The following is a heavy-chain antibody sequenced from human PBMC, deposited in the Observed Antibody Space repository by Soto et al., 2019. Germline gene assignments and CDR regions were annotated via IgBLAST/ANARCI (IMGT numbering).Heavy chain of an antibody. D-gene: IGHD4-4*01. CDR2: IIPIFGTA. CDR1: GGTFSSYA. Sequence: QVQLVQSGAEVKKPGSSVKVSCKASGGTFSSYAISWVRQAPGQGLEWMGGIIPIFGTANYAQKFQGRVTITADESTSTAYMELSSLRAEDTAVYYCARRTYSNYVHPGWYFDLWGRGTLVTVSS. CDR3: ARRTYSNYVHPGWYFDL. V-gene: IGHV1-69*01. J-gene: IGHJ2*01.